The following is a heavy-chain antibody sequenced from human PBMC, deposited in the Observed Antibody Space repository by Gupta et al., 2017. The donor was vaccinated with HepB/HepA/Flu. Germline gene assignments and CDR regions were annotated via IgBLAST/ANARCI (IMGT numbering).Heavy chain of an antibody. J-gene: IGHJ6*02. CDR1: GFTFSSYE. CDR3: AREDCSGGSCEDLYYYYGMDV. Sequence: EVQLVESGGGLVQPGGSLRLSCAASGFTFSSYEMNWVRQAPGKGLEWVSYISSSGSTIYYADSVKGRFTISRDNAKNSLYLQMNSLRAEDTAVYYCAREDCSGGSCEDLYYYYGMDVWGQGTTVTVSS. D-gene: IGHD2-15*01. CDR2: ISSSGSTI. V-gene: IGHV3-48*03.